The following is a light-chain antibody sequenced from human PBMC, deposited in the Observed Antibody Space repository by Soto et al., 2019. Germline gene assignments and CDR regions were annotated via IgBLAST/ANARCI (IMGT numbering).Light chain of an antibody. CDR3: QQYGDSPYT. CDR1: QSVSSSY. V-gene: IGKV3-20*01. CDR2: DAS. Sequence: EIVLTQSPGTLSLSPGERATLSCRASQSVSSSYLAWYQQKPGQAPRLLIYDASSRATGIPDRFSGRGSGTDFTLTISRLEPEDFAVYFCQQYGDSPYTFGQGTRLEIK. J-gene: IGKJ5*01.